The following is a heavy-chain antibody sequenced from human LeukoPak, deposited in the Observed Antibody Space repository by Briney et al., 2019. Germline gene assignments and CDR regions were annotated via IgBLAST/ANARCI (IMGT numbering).Heavy chain of an antibody. CDR3: ARGNRGFDY. D-gene: IGHD7-27*01. J-gene: IGHJ4*02. Sequence: GGSLRLSCAASGFTFSDYYVDWVRQAPGKGLEWVGRIRKKANSYTTEYAASVKGRFTISRDDSKNSLYLQMNGLKTEDTAVYYCARGNRGFDYWGQGTLVTVSS. CDR1: GFTFSDYY. CDR2: IRKKANSYTT. V-gene: IGHV3-72*01.